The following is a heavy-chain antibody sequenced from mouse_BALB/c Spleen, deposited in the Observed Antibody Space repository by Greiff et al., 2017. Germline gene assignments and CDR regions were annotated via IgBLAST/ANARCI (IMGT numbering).Heavy chain of an antibody. CDR3: APIATAAAY. CDR2: IDPENGNT. V-gene: IGHV14-1*02. J-gene: IGHJ3*01. CDR1: GFNFNDYY. Sequence: VQLQQSGAELVRPGALVKLSCKASGFNFNDYYMHWVKQRPEQGLEWIGWIDPENGNTIYDPKFQGKASITADTSSNTAYLQLSSLTSEDTAVYYCAPIATAAAYWGQGTLVTVSA. D-gene: IGHD1-2*01.